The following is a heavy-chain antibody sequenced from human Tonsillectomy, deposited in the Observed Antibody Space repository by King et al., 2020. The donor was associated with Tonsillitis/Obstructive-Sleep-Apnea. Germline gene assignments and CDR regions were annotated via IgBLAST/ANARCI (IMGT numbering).Heavy chain of an antibody. V-gene: IGHV3-7*01. CDR1: GFTFSSYW. D-gene: IGHD5-12*01. Sequence: QLVQSGGGLVQPGGSPRLSCAASGFTFSSYWMSWVRQAPGKGLEWVANIKQDGSEKYYVDSVKGRFTISRDNAKNSLYLQMNSLRAEDTAVYYCAREEDIVATIGGDYWGQGTLVTVSS. J-gene: IGHJ4*02. CDR2: IKQDGSEK. CDR3: AREEDIVATIGGDY.